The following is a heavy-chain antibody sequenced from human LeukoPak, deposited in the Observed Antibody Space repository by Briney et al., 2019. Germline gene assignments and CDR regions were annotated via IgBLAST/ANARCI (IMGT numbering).Heavy chain of an antibody. D-gene: IGHD4-17*01. J-gene: IGHJ4*02. CDR3: ASQRGYGDLNLHY. V-gene: IGHV3-30*03. Sequence: SGGSLRLSCAASGFTFSSYGMHWVRQAPGKGLEWVAVISYDGSNKYYADSVKGRFTISRDNSKNTLYPQMNSLRAEDTAVYYCASQRGYGDLNLHYWGQGTLVTVSS. CDR2: ISYDGSNK. CDR1: GFTFSSYG.